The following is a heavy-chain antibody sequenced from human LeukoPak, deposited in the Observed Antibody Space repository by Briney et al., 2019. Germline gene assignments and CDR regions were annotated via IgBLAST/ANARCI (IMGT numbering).Heavy chain of an antibody. CDR2: VWNDGSNK. V-gene: IGHV3-33*06. J-gene: IGHJ4*02. CDR1: GFTFRSHG. Sequence: PGGTLRLSCAASGFTFRSHGKHWVRQAQGKGKEREAVVWNDGSNKYYADSVKGRFSISRYNSKYTLYLQMNSLRAEDTAVYYCAKDQLYFDYWGQGTLVTVSS. CDR3: AKDQLYFDY.